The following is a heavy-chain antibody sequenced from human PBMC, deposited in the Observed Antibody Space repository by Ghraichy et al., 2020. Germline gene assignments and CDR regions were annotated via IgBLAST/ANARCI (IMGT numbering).Heavy chain of an antibody. CDR2: IYSGGST. CDR3: ARVGFCGGDCYPFDY. CDR1: GFTVSSNY. D-gene: IGHD2-21*02. J-gene: IGHJ4*02. Sequence: GGSLRLSCAASGFTVSSNYMSWVRQAPGKGLEWVPVIYSGGSTYYADSVKGRFTISRDNSKNTLYLQMNSLRAEDTAVYYCARVGFCGGDCYPFDYWGQGTLVTVSS. V-gene: IGHV3-53*01.